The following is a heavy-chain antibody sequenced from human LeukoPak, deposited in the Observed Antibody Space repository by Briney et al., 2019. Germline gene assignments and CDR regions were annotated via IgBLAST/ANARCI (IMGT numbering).Heavy chain of an antibody. CDR3: ASGSLGDGYGVGDYYQYMDV. V-gene: IGHV1-69*05. Sequence: SENLSCNASGGSVYSNAISWVWEAPGQGLEKMGGIMPLFGTSNYAQEFQGRVTFTTDESASTAYMEVSSLRSEDTAVYYCASGSLGDGYGVGDYYQYMDVWGKGTTVTVSS. CDR1: GGSVYSNA. D-gene: IGHD5-24*01. CDR2: IMPLFGTS. J-gene: IGHJ6*03.